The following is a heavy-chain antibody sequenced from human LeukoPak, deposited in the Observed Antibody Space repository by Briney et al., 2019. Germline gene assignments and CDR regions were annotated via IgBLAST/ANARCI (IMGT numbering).Heavy chain of an antibody. J-gene: IGHJ4*02. D-gene: IGHD6-19*01. CDR2: VYATGTT. CDR3: ARVGSGGAWFDF. V-gene: IGHV4-59*01. CDR1: SGSITGYY. Sequence: PSETLSLTGTVSSGSITGYYWSWIRQPPGKGLEWIGYVYATGTTNYNPSLKTRATISIDTSKNQLSLTLTSVTAADTAVYCARVGSGGAWFDFWGQGTLVSVS.